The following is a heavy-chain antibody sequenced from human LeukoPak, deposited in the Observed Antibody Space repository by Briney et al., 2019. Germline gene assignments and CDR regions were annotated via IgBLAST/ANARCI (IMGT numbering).Heavy chain of an antibody. V-gene: IGHV3-9*01. CDR2: ISWNAGMI. CDR3: AKSVGYCSTTSCSPYFDN. Sequence: GGSLRLSCAASGFTFGDYAMHWVRQAPGMGLEWVSGISWNAGMIGYADSVKGRFTISRDNAKYSLYLQMNSLSVEDTALYYCAKSVGYCSTTSCSPYFDNWGQGTLVSVSS. CDR1: GFTFGDYA. J-gene: IGHJ4*02. D-gene: IGHD2-2*01.